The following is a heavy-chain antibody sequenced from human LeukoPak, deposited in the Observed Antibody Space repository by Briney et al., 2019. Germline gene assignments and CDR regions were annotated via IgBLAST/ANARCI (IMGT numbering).Heavy chain of an antibody. D-gene: IGHD3-10*01. Sequence: SGGSLSLSCAASGFPFSDYGMYWVRTAPGKGLEWVSYISSSGSTIYYEVSVKGRFTISRDNAKNSLYLQMNSLRAKDTAVYYCARDGAQGVMIDYWGQGTLVTVSS. J-gene: IGHJ4*02. CDR2: ISSSGSTI. V-gene: IGHV3-48*04. CDR3: ARDGAQGVMIDY. CDR1: GFPFSDYG.